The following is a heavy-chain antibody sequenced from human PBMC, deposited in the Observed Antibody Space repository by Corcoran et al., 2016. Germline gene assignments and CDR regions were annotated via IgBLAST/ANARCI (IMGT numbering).Heavy chain of an antibody. D-gene: IGHD1-1*01. V-gene: IGHV3-74*01. CDR2: INPDGSST. CDR1: GFSFSSYW. J-gene: IGHJ4*02. CDR3: TRATTTSFDY. Sequence: EVQLVDSGGGLVQPGGSLRLSCAASGFSFSSYWIHWVRQAPGKGLVWVSRINPDGSSTSYADSVRGRFTISRYNAKNTLYLQMNSLRAEDTAVYYCTRATTTSFDYWGQGTLVTVSS.